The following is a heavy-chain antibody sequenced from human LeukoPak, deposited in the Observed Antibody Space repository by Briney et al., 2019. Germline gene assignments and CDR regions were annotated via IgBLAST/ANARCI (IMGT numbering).Heavy chain of an antibody. D-gene: IGHD5-24*01. CDR2: IIPIFGTA. CDR1: GGTFSIYA. J-gene: IGHJ4*02. CDR3: ASGREDGWGYFDY. V-gene: IGHV1-69*01. Sequence: SVNVSCKASGGTFSIYAISWVRQAPGQGLEWMGGIIPIFGTANYAQKFQGRVTITADESTSTAYMELSSLRSEDTAVYYCASGREDGWGYFDYWGQGTLVTVSS.